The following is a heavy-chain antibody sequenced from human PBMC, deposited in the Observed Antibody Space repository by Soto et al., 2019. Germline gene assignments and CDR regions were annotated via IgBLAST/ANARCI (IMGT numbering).Heavy chain of an antibody. CDR1: GGTFSSYS. CDR3: ARDHSTSSYSWFDP. Sequence: SVKVSCKASGGTFSSYSITWVRQAPGQGLEWMGGIIPIFGTANYAQKFQGRVTITADESTSTAYMELSSLRSEDTALYYCARDHSTSSYSWFDPWGQGTRVTVSS. V-gene: IGHV1-69*13. D-gene: IGHD6-6*01. CDR2: IIPIFGTA. J-gene: IGHJ5*02.